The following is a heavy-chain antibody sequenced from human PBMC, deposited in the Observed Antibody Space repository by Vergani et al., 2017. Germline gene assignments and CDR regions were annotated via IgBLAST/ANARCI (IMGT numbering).Heavy chain of an antibody. J-gene: IGHJ3*02. CDR3: ASILCSSTSCYTGAFDI. V-gene: IGHV1-69*06. CDR1: GGTFSSYA. D-gene: IGHD2-2*02. CDR2: IIPSFGTA. Sequence: QVQLVQSGAEVKKPGSSVKVSCKASGGTFSSYAISWVRQAPGQGLEWMGGIIPSFGTANYAQKFQGRVTITADKSTSTACMELSSLRSEDTAVYYCASILCSSTSCYTGAFDIWGQGTMVTVSS.